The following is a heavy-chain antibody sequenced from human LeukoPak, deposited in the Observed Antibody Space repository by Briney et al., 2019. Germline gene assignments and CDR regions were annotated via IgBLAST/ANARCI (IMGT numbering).Heavy chain of an antibody. CDR3: ARYTTSALDY. CDR1: GFTFSDYY. D-gene: IGHD6-6*01. CDR2: ISSSDSTI. Sequence: GSLRLSCAASGFTFSDYYMTWIRQAPGKGLEWVSYISSSDSTIYHADSVKGRFTISRDNAKNSLYLQMNSLRAEDTAVYYCARYTTSALDYWGQGTLVTVSS. V-gene: IGHV3-11*04. J-gene: IGHJ4*02.